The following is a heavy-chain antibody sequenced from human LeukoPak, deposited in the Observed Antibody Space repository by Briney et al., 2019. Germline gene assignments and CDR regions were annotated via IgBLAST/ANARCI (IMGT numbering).Heavy chain of an antibody. CDR1: GFTFSNNA. J-gene: IGHJ4*02. Sequence: GGSLRLSCAASGFTFSNNAMSWVRQAPGKGLEWVSGISGGGGSTFYADSVKGRFTISRDNSKNSLYLQMNSLRAEDTAVYYCARGAYYYDSSGYYDWGQGTLVTVSS. V-gene: IGHV3-23*01. D-gene: IGHD3-22*01. CDR2: ISGGGGST. CDR3: ARGAYYYDSSGYYD.